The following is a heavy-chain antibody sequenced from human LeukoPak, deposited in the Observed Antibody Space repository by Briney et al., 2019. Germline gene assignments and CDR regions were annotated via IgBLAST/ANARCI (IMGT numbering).Heavy chain of an antibody. V-gene: IGHV3-30*04. CDR1: GFTFSSYA. D-gene: IGHD6-19*01. J-gene: IGHJ1*01. CDR3: ARDQSEQWLVRFYFQH. CDR2: ISYDGSNK. Sequence: GGSLRLSCAASGFTFSSYAMHWVRQAPGKGLEGVAVISYDGSNKYYPASVKGRFTLSRDNSKTTLYLQMNSLSAEDTAVYSCARDQSEQWLVRFYFQHWGQGTLVAVSS.